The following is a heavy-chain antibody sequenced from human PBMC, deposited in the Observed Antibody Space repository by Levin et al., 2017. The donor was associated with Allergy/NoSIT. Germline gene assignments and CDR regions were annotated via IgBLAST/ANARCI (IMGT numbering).Heavy chain of an antibody. J-gene: IGHJ6*02. Sequence: SQTLSLTCTVSGGSISSGGYYWSWVRQFPGKGLEWIGYIYYTGNTYYNPSLQGRVTISVDTSKNQFSLKLSSVTAADTALYYCARDRRAYGMDVWGQGTTVTVSS. CDR3: ARDRRAYGMDV. V-gene: IGHV4-31*03. CDR1: GGSISSGGYY. CDR2: IYYTGNT.